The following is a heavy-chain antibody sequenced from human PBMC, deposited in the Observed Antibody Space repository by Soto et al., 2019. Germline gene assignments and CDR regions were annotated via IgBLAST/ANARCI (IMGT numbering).Heavy chain of an antibody. CDR1: GFTFSSYA. D-gene: IGHD3-10*01. J-gene: IGHJ4*02. CDR2: ISGSGGST. Sequence: PGGSLRLSCAASGFTFSSYAMSWVRQAPGKGLEWVSAISGSGGSTYYADSVKGRFTISRDNSKNTLYLQMNSLRAEDTAVYYCAKDKQSTMVRGARLGPIKNVGYWGQLTLVTVSS. V-gene: IGHV3-23*01. CDR3: AKDKQSTMVRGARLGPIKNVGY.